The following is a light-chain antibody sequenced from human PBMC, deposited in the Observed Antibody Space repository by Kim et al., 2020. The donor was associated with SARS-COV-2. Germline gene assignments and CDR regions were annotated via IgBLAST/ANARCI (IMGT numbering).Light chain of an antibody. J-gene: IGKJ1*01. CDR2: ATS. V-gene: IGKV3-20*01. Sequence: PGETATLSCRASQSISRSHLAWYQQKPGQAPRLVIYATSSRAAGFPDRFSGRGSGKDFTLTISRLEPEDFAVYFCQEYGSSQTFGRGTKVDIK. CDR3: QEYGSSQT. CDR1: QSISRSH.